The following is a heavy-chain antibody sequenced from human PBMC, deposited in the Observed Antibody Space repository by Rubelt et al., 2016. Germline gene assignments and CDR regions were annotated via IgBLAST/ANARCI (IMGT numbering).Heavy chain of an antibody. Sequence: QVQLQESGPGLVKPSETLSLTCTVSGGSITSSYLNWIRQPPGQGLEWIGYLYYSENANYNPSFKSRITMSLDTSKNQFSLKLNAVTAADKAVYYCAIIGDRSMYLNNWLTSHWGQGTLVTVSS. CDR2: LYYSENA. J-gene: IGHJ4*02. V-gene: IGHV4-59*08. CDR1: GGSITSSY. D-gene: IGHD1-20*01. CDR3: AIIGDRSMYLNNWLTSH.